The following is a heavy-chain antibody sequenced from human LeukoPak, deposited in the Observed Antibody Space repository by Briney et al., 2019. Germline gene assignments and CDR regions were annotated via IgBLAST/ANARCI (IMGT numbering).Heavy chain of an antibody. CDR1: GFTFSTYW. Sequence: PGGSLRLSCAASGFTFSTYWMTWVRQAPGKGLEWVANMKRDGSEVYYANSVKGHFTISRDNAKNSLYLQMNSLRAEDTAVYCCARYTEYYFDYWGQGTLVTVSS. D-gene: IGHD2-2*02. V-gene: IGHV3-7*01. CDR3: ARYTEYYFDY. J-gene: IGHJ4*02. CDR2: MKRDGSEV.